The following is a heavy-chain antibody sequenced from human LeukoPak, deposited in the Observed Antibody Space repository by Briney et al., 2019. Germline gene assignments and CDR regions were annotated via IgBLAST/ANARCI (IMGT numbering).Heavy chain of an antibody. J-gene: IGHJ4*02. CDR3: APSGYSFGRATWVDS. CDR2: IYYTGST. D-gene: IGHD5-18*01. Sequence: KPSETLSLTCTVSGGSISSSSYYWGWIRQPPGKGLEWIGSIYYTGSTYYNPSLKSRVTISVDTSKNQFSLNLRSVTAADTAVYYCAPSGYSFGRATWVDSWGQGTLVTVSS. V-gene: IGHV4-39*01. CDR1: GGSISSSSYY.